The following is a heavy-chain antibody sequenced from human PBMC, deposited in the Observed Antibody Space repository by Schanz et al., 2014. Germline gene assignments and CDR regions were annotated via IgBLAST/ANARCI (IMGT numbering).Heavy chain of an antibody. V-gene: IGHV1-69*02. J-gene: IGHJ4*02. CDR1: GGTFSSYT. Sequence: QVQLVQSGAEVKKPGASVKVSCKLSGGTFSSYTISWMRQAPGQGLEWMGRIIPSLGLAKYEQKFQDKVTITADKSTFTAYMDVSSLRSEDTAVYYCASSGAGYSSSWDFDYWGQGTLVTVSS. D-gene: IGHD6-13*01. CDR3: ASSGAGYSSSWDFDY. CDR2: IIPSLGLA.